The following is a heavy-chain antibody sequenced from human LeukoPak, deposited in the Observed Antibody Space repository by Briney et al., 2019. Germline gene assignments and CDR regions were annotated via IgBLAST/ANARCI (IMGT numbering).Heavy chain of an antibody. V-gene: IGHV1-18*01. J-gene: IGHJ4*02. D-gene: IGHD6-13*01. CDR3: AIVAASGY. Sequence: ASVKVSCKASGYTFTNYGITWVRQAPGQGLEWMGWISGYNGNTNYAQKFQGRVTITADKSTSTAYMELSSLRSEDTAVYYCAIVAASGYWGQGTLVTVSS. CDR1: GYTFTNYG. CDR2: ISGYNGNT.